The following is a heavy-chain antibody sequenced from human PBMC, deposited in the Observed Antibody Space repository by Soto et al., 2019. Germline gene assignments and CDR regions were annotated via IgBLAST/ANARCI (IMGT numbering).Heavy chain of an antibody. CDR1: GYAFTSYG. J-gene: IGHJ5*02. V-gene: IGHV1-18*01. CDR3: ARDCTGYSSGCFDP. Sequence: ASVKVSCKASGYAFTSYGISWVRQAPGQGLERKRWISAYNGNTNYAQKLQGRVTMTTGTSTSTAYMELRSLISDVSAVYYCARDCTGYSSGCFDPGGQGILVTVSS. D-gene: IGHD6-19*01. CDR2: ISAYNGNT.